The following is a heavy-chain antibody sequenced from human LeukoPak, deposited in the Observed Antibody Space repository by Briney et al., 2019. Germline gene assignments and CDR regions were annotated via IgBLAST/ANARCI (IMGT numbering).Heavy chain of an antibody. J-gene: IGHJ4*02. D-gene: IGHD3-22*01. Sequence: GGSLRLSCAASGFTFTSYGMSWVRQAPGKGLEWVSAISGSGGSAYYADSVKGRFTISRDNSKNTVYLQMNSLRAEDTAAYYCAKRRHYYDSSGPFDYWGQGTLVTVSS. CDR2: ISGSGGSA. CDR1: GFTFTSYG. CDR3: AKRRHYYDSSGPFDY. V-gene: IGHV3-23*01.